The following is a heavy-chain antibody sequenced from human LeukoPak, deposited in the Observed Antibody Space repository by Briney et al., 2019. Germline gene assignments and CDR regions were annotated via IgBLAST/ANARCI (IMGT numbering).Heavy chain of an antibody. CDR3: ARGRNYYYMDV. CDR2: MNPNSGNT. J-gene: IGHJ6*03. CDR1: GGTFSSYA. V-gene: IGHV1-8*02. Sequence: PEASVKVSCKASGGTFSSYAINWVRQATGQGLEWMGWMNPNSGNTGYAQKFQGRVTMTRNTSISTAYLELSSLRSEDTAVYYCARGRNYYYMDVWGKGTTVTISS.